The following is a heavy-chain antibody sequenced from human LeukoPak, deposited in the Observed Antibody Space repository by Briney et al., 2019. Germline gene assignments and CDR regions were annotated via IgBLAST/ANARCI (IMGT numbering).Heavy chain of an antibody. J-gene: IGHJ4*02. CDR1: GFSFSSYW. CDR2: RNTDGSTT. Sequence: GGSLRLPCAASGFSFSSYWMHWVRQAPGKGLVWVSGRNTDGSTTTYADSVKGRFTISRDNAKNTLYLQMNSLRVEDTAVYYCARGVKWGQGTLVTVSS. CDR3: ARGVK. V-gene: IGHV3-74*01. D-gene: IGHD2-8*01.